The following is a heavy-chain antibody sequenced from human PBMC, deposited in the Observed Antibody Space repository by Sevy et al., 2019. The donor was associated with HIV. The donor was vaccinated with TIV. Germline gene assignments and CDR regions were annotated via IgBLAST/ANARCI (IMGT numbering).Heavy chain of an antibody. J-gene: IGHJ4*02. CDR2: IRGSGGSGVKT. Sequence: GSLRLSCAASGFTFCSHAMNWVRQAPGKGLEWVSGIRGSGGSGVKTNYADSVKGRFTISRDDSKNSLYLQLNSLRAEDTAIYYWARKYVSSGYFDYWGQGTLVTVSS. V-gene: IGHV3-23*01. D-gene: IGHD3-22*01. CDR1: GFTFCSHA. CDR3: ARKYVSSGYFDY.